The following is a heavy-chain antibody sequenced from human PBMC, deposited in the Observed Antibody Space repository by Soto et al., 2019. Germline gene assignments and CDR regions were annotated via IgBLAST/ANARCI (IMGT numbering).Heavy chain of an antibody. Sequence: PSETLSLTCPVSGYSISIGNYWGWIRQPPGKRLEWIGSIYQSGSTYYNPSLRSRATISVDTSKNQFSLKLSSVTAADTAVYYCARVLGAPLYYFDPWGQGTLVTVSS. D-gene: IGHD1-26*01. V-gene: IGHV4-38-2*02. J-gene: IGHJ4*02. CDR3: ARVLGAPLYYFDP. CDR2: IYQSGST. CDR1: GYSISIGNY.